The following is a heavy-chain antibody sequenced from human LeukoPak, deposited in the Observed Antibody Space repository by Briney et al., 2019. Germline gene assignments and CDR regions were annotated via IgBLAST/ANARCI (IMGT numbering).Heavy chain of an antibody. J-gene: IGHJ4*02. CDR2: IIPIFGTA. D-gene: IGHD2-15*01. CDR1: GGTLSSYA. Sequence: ASVKVSCKASGGTLSSYAISWVRQAPGQGLEWMGGIIPIFGTANYAQKFQGRVTITADESTSTAYMELSSLRSEDTAVYYCARRRYYCSGGSCYEDYWGQGTLVTVSS. CDR3: ARRRYYCSGGSCYEDY. V-gene: IGHV1-69*13.